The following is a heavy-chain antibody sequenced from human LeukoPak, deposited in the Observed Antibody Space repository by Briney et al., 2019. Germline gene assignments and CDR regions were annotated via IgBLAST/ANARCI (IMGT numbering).Heavy chain of an antibody. CDR2: ISGSGGST. CDR3: ARDLPSGVGYCSSTSCYYPYYFDY. J-gene: IGHJ4*02. Sequence: GGSLRLSCAASGFTFSSYAMSWVRQAPGKGLEWVSAISGSGGSTYYADSVKGRFTISRDNAKNSLYLQMNSLRAEDTAVYYCARDLPSGVGYCSSTSCYYPYYFDYWGQGTLVTVSS. V-gene: IGHV3-23*01. CDR1: GFTFSSYA. D-gene: IGHD2-2*01.